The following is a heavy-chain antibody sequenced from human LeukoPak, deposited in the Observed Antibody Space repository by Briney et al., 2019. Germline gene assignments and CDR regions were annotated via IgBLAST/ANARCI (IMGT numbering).Heavy chain of an antibody. J-gene: IGHJ6*03. D-gene: IGHD2-2*02. CDR3: ARGGGIPDPDYYYYYYMDV. Sequence: SETLSLTCSVSGGAISNYYWSWIRQPAGKGLEWIGRIYTSGNTNYNPSLRSRVTMSVDTSRNQFSLKLSSVTAADTAVYYCARGGGIPDPDYYYYYYMDVWGKGTKVTVSS. V-gene: IGHV4-4*07. CDR2: IYTSGNT. CDR1: GGAISNYY.